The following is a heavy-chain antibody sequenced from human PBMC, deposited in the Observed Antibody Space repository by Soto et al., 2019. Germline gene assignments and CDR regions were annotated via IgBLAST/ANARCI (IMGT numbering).Heavy chain of an antibody. CDR1: GFTFDDYA. CDR2: INWNSDSI. D-gene: IGHD6-13*01. J-gene: IGHJ1*01. CDR3: VKDESINWYSGHFRH. Sequence: EVQLVESGGGLVQPGRSLRLSCAASGFTFDDYAMHWVRQVPGKGLECVSGINWNSDSIGYGESVKGRFAISRDNAKNSLHLQMNSLSAEDTAFYYCVKDESINWYSGHFRHWGQGTLVTVSS. V-gene: IGHV3-9*01.